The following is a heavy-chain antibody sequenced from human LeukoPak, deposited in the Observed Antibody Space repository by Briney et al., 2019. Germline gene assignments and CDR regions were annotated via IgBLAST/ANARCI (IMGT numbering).Heavy chain of an antibody. V-gene: IGHV4-59*08. CDR3: ARHSSGWYEVYIFDY. CDR2: IYYSGST. D-gene: IGHD6-19*01. J-gene: IGHJ4*02. CDR1: GGSISSYY. Sequence: SETLSLTCTVSGGSISSYYWSWIRQPPGKGLEWIGYIYYSGSTNYNPSLKSRVTISVDTSKNQFSLKLSSVTAADTAVYYCARHSSGWYEVYIFDYWGQGTLVTVSS.